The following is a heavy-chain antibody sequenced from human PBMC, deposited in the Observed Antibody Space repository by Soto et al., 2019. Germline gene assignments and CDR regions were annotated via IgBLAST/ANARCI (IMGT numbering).Heavy chain of an antibody. CDR3: AHIVYDSSGYYVPDAFDI. CDR2: IYWNDDK. V-gene: IGHV2-5*01. Sequence: GLDLEWLALIYWNDDKRYSPSLKSRLTITKDTSKNQVVLTMTNMDPVDTATYYCAHIVYDSSGYYVPDAFDIWGQGTMVTVSS. D-gene: IGHD3-22*01. J-gene: IGHJ3*02.